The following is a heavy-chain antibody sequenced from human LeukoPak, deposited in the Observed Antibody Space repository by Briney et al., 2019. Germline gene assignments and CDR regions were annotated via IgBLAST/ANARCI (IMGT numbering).Heavy chain of an antibody. Sequence: GGSLRLSCAISGLTHHDYAMTWVRQAPGKGLEWVSTIVGDSSKTYYADSVKGRFTISRDNSNYMLFLHMNSLRAENTAIYYCAKQPYNYYYLDVWGKGTTVTVSS. CDR1: GLTHHDYA. J-gene: IGHJ6*03. V-gene: IGHV3-23*01. CDR2: IVGDSSKT. D-gene: IGHD2-2*02. CDR3: AKQPYNYYYLDV.